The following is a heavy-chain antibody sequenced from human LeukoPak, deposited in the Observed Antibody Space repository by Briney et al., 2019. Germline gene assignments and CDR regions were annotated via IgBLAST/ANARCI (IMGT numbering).Heavy chain of an antibody. Sequence: SETLSLTCTVSGYSISTGYYWGWIRQPPGKGLEWIGSIYHSGSTYYNPSLKSRVTISVDTSNNQFSLELSSVTAADTAVYYCAREGQQLVPPFDYWGQGTLVTVSS. V-gene: IGHV4-38-2*02. D-gene: IGHD6-6*01. CDR2: IYHSGST. CDR1: GYSISTGYY. J-gene: IGHJ4*02. CDR3: AREGQQLVPPFDY.